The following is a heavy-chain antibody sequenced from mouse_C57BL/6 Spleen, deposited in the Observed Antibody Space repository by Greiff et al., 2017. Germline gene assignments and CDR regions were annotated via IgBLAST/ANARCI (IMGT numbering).Heavy chain of an antibody. CDR2: INPNNGGT. Sequence: EVQLQQSGPELVKPGASVKIPCKASGYTFTDYNMDWVKQSHGKSLEWIGDINPNNGGTIYNQKFKGKATLPVDKSSSTAYMELRSLTSEDTAVYYCARGPYYGSSYALDGMDYWGQGTSVTVSS. CDR3: ARGPYYGSSYALDGMDY. J-gene: IGHJ4*01. D-gene: IGHD1-1*01. V-gene: IGHV1-18*01. CDR1: GYTFTDYN.